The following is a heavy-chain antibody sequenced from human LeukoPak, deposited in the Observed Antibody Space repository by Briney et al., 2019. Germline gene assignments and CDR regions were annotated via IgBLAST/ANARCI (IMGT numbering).Heavy chain of an antibody. J-gene: IGHJ4*02. CDR3: AKDGSSSWYYYFDY. V-gene: IGHV3-23*01. D-gene: IGHD6-13*01. Sequence: AGGSLRLSCAASGFTFSSYAMSWVRQAPGKGLEWVSAISGSGGSTYYADSVKGRFTISRDNSKNTLYLQMNSLRAEDTAVYYCAKDGSSSWYYYFDYWGQGTLVTVSS. CDR1: GFTFSSYA. CDR2: ISGSGGST.